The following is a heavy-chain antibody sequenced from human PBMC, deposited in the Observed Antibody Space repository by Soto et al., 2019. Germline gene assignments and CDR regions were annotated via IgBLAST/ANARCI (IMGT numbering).Heavy chain of an antibody. CDR3: ARALGYCSSTSCFGAVGMDV. J-gene: IGHJ6*02. CDR1: GDSISSYY. D-gene: IGHD2-2*01. Sequence: ETLSLTCTVSGDSISSYYWSWIRQPPGKRLEWIGYIYYSGSTNYNPSLKSRVTISVDTSKNQFSLKLSSVTAADTAVYHCARALGYCSSTSCFGAVGMDVWGQGTTVTVSS. V-gene: IGHV4-59*01. CDR2: IYYSGST.